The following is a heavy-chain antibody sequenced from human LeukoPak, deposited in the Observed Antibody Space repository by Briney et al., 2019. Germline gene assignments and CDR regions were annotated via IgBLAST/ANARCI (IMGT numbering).Heavy chain of an antibody. CDR3: ARLGVRGSTNY. V-gene: IGHV4-34*01. J-gene: IGHJ4*02. D-gene: IGHD3-10*01. Sequence: SETLSLTCAVYGGSFSGYYWSWIRQPPGKGLEWIGEINHSGSTNYNPSLRSRVTISVDSSKNQFSLKLSSVTAADTAVYYCARLGVRGSTNYWGQGTLVTVSS. CDR2: INHSGST. CDR1: GGSFSGYY.